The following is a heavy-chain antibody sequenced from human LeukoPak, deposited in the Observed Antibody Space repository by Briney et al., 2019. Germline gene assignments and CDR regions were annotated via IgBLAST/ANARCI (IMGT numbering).Heavy chain of an antibody. Sequence: SETLSLTCTVSGYSISSGYYWGWIRQPPGKGLEWIGSIYYSGSTYYNPSLKSRVTISVDTSKNQFSLKLSSVTAADTAVYYCAIGVAADEGDYWGQGTLVTVSS. J-gene: IGHJ4*02. CDR1: GYSISSGYY. V-gene: IGHV4-38-2*02. CDR2: IYYSGST. CDR3: AIGVAADEGDY. D-gene: IGHD6-13*01.